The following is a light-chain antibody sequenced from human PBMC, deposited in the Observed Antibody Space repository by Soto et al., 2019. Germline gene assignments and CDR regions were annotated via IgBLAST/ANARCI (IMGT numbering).Light chain of an antibody. CDR3: QQYNNWPRT. CDR2: GAS. V-gene: IGKV3-15*01. J-gene: IGKJ1*01. Sequence: EIVMTQSPATLSESPGERATLSCRASQSISNNLAWYHQKPGQPPRLLIYGASTRATGIPARFSGSGSGTEFTLTISSLQSEDFAVYYCQQYNNWPRTFGQGTKVEIK. CDR1: QSISNN.